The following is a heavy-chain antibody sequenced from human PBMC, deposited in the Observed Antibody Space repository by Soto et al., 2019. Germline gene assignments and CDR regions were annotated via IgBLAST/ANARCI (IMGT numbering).Heavy chain of an antibody. CDR1: GYTFTSCG. Sequence: GASVKVSCKASGYTFTSCGISWVRQAPGQGLEWMGWICPYKGNTNYAQKLQGRVTMTTDTSTSTAYTELRSLRSDDTAVYYCVRDLDGSGSYYTDHWGQGTLVTVSS. CDR2: ICPYKGNT. CDR3: VRDLDGSGSYYTDH. V-gene: IGHV1-18*01. J-gene: IGHJ4*02. D-gene: IGHD3-10*01.